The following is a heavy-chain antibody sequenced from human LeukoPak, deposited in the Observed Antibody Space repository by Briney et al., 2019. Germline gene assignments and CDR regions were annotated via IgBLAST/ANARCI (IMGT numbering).Heavy chain of an antibody. Sequence: GGCLRLSCAASGFTFSSYAMSSVRQAPGKRLEWVSGISGSGGRTSYADSVKGRFTISRDNPKNTLYLQMNSLRAEDTAVYYCAKHRYGDVITDSYYFDYWGQGTLVTVSS. CDR1: GFTFSSYA. J-gene: IGHJ4*02. V-gene: IGHV3-23*01. CDR3: AKHRYGDVITDSYYFDY. CDR2: ISGSGGRT. D-gene: IGHD4-17*01.